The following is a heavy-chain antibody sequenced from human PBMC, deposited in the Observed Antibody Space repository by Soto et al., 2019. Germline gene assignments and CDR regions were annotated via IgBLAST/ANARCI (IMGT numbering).Heavy chain of an antibody. Sequence: QVQLVQSGAEVKKPGSSVKVSCKASGGTFSSYAISWVRQAPGQGLEWMGGIIPIFGTATYAQKFQGRVTITADESTSTAYMELSSLRSEDTAVYYCARTSRQVGVTAYDAFDIWGQGTMVTVSS. CDR2: IIPIFGTA. CDR3: ARTSRQVGVTAYDAFDI. V-gene: IGHV1-69*01. CDR1: GGTFSSYA. J-gene: IGHJ3*02. D-gene: IGHD2-21*02.